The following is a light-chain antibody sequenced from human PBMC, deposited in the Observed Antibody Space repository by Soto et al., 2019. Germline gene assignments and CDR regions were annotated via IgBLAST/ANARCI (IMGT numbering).Light chain of an antibody. CDR1: QTISSW. CDR3: QHYNSYSEA. V-gene: IGKV1-5*03. CDR2: KAS. Sequence: DIQMTQSPSTLSGSVGDRVTITCRASQTISSWLAWYQQKPGKAPKLLIYKASTLKSGVPSRFSGSGSGTAFTLPISSLQPDDFATYYCQHYNSYSEAFGQGIKVELK. J-gene: IGKJ1*01.